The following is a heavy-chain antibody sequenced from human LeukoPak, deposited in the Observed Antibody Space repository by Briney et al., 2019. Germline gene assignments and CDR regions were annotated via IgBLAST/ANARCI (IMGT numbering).Heavy chain of an antibody. CDR3: ARILTTFDS. D-gene: IGHD4-11*01. J-gene: IGHJ4*01. CDR1: RGSISSSSYY. V-gene: IGHV4-39*01. Sequence: SETLTLTCTVSRGSISSSSYYWGWIRQPPGKRLEWIGSFYYIGGTYYNPSLEGRVTISAYSSKNQFSLKLTSVTAADTALYYGARILTTFDSWGKGTLVTVSS. CDR2: FYYIGGT.